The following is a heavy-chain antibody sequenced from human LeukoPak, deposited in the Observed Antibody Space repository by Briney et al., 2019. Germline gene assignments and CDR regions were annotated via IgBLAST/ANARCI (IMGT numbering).Heavy chain of an antibody. CDR1: GGSISSGGYY. D-gene: IGHD2-2*01. CDR3: ARAMDCSSTSCYLYYYYALDV. J-gene: IGHJ6*02. Sequence: PSQTLSLTCTVSGGSISSGGYYWSWIRQHPGTGLEFIGYIYYSGSTYYNPSLKSRATISVDTSKNQISLKLSSVTAADTAVYYCARAMDCSSTSCYLYYYYALDVWGQGTTGTVSS. CDR2: IYYSGST. V-gene: IGHV4-31*03.